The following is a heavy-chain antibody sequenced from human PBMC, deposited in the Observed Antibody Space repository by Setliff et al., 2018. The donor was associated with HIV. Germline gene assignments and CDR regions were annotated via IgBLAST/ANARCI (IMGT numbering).Heavy chain of an antibody. Sequence: SVKVSCKASGGTFNSYAFSWVRQAPGQGLEWMAGIMPIFGTVSHTQKFQGRVRISTDESTSTAYMELSSLRSDDTAVYYCARGGVCTSTSCGGNYYYGMDVWGQGTTVTVSS. CDR3: ARGGVCTSTSCGGNYYYGMDV. CDR1: GGTFNSYA. J-gene: IGHJ6*02. CDR2: IMPIFGTV. V-gene: IGHV1-69*05. D-gene: IGHD2-2*01.